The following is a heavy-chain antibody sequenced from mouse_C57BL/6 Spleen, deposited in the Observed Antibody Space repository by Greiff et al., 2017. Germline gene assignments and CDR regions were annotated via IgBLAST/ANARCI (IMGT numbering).Heavy chain of an antibody. CDR3: ARGSITSLGPLAW. CDR1: GYTFTSYW. J-gene: IGHJ3*01. CDR2: IDPAGSYT. V-gene: IGHV1-50*01. Sequence: QVQLQQSGAELVKPGASVKLSCKASGYTFTSYWMQWVKQRPGQGLEWIGEIDPAGSYTNYNQKFKGKATLTVDTSSSTAYMQLSSLTSEDSAVYYCARGSITSLGPLAWWGQGTLVTVSA. D-gene: IGHD1-1*01.